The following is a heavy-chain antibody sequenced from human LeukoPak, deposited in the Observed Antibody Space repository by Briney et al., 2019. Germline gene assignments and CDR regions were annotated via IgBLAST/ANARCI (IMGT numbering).Heavy chain of an antibody. V-gene: IGHV3-48*03. CDR1: GFVFSSFS. CDR2: IDGPASNI. Sequence: GGSLRLSCAASGFVFSSFSISWVRQAPGKGLEWVSYIDGPASNIYYADSVKGRFTISRDNDKYSVHLQMSSLRAEDTGVYYCTTYGRNGYRGYFWGQGALVTVSS. D-gene: IGHD5-24*01. CDR3: TTYGRNGYRGYF. J-gene: IGHJ4*02.